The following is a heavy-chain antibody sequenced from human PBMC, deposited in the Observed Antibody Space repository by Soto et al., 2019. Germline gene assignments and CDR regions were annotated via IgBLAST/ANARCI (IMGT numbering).Heavy chain of an antibody. D-gene: IGHD6-6*01. CDR1: GESISSGGYY. J-gene: IGHJ4*02. CDR3: ARASSSSSAADY. CDR2: IYDSESA. V-gene: IGHV4-31*03. Sequence: QVQLQESGPGLVKPSQTLSLTCSVSGESISSGGYYWSWIRHHPGKGLEWIGYIYDSESAYYNPSLKIRVTISMDTSKNHFAMRLSSVTAADTAVYYCARASSSSSAADYWGQRTLATVSS.